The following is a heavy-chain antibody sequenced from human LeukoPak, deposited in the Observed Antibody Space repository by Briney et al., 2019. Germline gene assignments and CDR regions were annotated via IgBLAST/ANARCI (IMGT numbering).Heavy chain of an antibody. J-gene: IGHJ4*02. CDR1: GFTFSSYA. CDR3: ARHSETYYYDSSGYYYGDY. Sequence: GGSLRLSCAASGFTFSSYAMSWVRQAPGKGLEWVSAISGSGGSTYYADSVKGRFTISRDNSKNTLYLQMNSLRAKDTAVYYCARHSETYYYDSSGYYYGDYWGQGTLVTVSS. V-gene: IGHV3-23*01. CDR2: ISGSGGST. D-gene: IGHD3-22*01.